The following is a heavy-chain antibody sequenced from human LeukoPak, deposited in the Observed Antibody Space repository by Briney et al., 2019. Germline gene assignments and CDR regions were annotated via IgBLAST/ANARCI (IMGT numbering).Heavy chain of an antibody. V-gene: IGHV4-59*01. CDR1: GSSISNYY. D-gene: IGHD1-1*01. CDR2: IHNSGST. J-gene: IGHJ4*02. CDR3: ARGGGWGNWNDAVDY. Sequence: SETLSLTCTVSGSSISNYYWSWIRQTPGKGLEWIGYIHNSGSTKYNPSLKSPVSISVDTSKNQFSLKVNSVTAADTAVYYCARGGGWGNWNDAVDYWGQGTLVTVSS.